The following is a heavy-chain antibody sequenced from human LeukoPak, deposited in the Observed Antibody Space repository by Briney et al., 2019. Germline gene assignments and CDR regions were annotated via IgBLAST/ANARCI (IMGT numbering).Heavy chain of an antibody. CDR3: ARDLSSTPNWELDH. CDR2: INAGSGDT. Sequence: ASVKVSCKASGYTFSGYFVHWVRQAPGQGREWMGRINAGSGDTEFAQKFQGRVTMTRDTFVSTAYMEVSGLTSDDTAMYYCARDLSSTPNWELDHWGQGTLVTVSS. CDR1: GYTFSGYF. D-gene: IGHD1-1*01. V-gene: IGHV1-2*06. J-gene: IGHJ4*02.